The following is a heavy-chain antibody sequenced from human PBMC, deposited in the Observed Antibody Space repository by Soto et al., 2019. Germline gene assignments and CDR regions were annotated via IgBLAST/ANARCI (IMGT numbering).Heavy chain of an antibody. D-gene: IGHD6-19*01. J-gene: IGHJ4*02. Sequence: QISLKESGPALVKPTQTLTLTCSSSGVSLTTTGVGVGWIRQPPGKALAWLAIIYWDDDERYNPSLKNRPTITKDTTKTLVVLTMTNVDPMDTVTYYCALGIAAGPFDCWGQGPRVTVSS. CDR2: IYWDDDE. V-gene: IGHV2-5*02. CDR1: GVSLTTTGVG. CDR3: ALGIAAGPFDC.